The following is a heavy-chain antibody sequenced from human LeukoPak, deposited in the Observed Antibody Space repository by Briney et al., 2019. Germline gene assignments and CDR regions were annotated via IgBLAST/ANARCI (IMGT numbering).Heavy chain of an antibody. CDR3: ARGVAADGKYYYYGMDV. J-gene: IGHJ6*02. CDR2: IYHSGST. D-gene: IGHD6-13*01. Sequence: SQTLSLTCAVSGGSISSGGYSWSWIRQPPGKGLEWIGYIYHSGSTYYNPSLKSRVTISVDRSKNQFSLKLSSVTAADTAVYYCARGVAADGKYYYYGMDVWGQGTTVTVSS. CDR1: GGSISSGGYS. V-gene: IGHV4-30-2*01.